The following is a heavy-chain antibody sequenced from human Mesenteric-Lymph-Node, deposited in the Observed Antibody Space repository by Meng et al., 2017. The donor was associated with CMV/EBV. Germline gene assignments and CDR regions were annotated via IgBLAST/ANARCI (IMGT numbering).Heavy chain of an antibody. V-gene: IGHV3-9*01. J-gene: IGHJ4*02. CDR3: ARDRRGAAAAYFDY. D-gene: IGHD6-13*01. Sequence: GGSLRLSCAASGFTFDDYAMHWVRQAPGKGLEWVSGISWNSGSIGYADSVKGRFTISRDNAKNSLYLQMNSLRAEDTAVYYCARDRRGAAAAYFDYWGQGTLVTVSS. CDR1: GFTFDDYA. CDR2: ISWNSGSI.